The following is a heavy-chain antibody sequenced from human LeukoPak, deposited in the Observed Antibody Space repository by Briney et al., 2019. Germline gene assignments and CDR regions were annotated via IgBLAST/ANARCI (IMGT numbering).Heavy chain of an antibody. CDR2: INPSGGST. CDR3: AREREAGYSNAPAYYFDY. V-gene: IGHV1-46*01. D-gene: IGHD6-13*01. J-gene: IGHJ4*02. Sequence: ASVKVSCKASGYTFTSYYMHWVRQAPGQGLEWMGIINPSGGSTSYAQKFQGRVTMTRDMSTSTVYMELSSLRSEDTAVYYCAREREAGYSNAPAYYFDYWGQGTLVTVSS. CDR1: GYTFTSYY.